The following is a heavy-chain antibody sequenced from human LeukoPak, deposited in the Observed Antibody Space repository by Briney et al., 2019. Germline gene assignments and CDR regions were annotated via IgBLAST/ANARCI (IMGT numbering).Heavy chain of an antibody. CDR1: GFPFSNAW. J-gene: IGHJ4*02. CDR3: STVSPYYGSGTTSPDS. D-gene: IGHD3-10*01. V-gene: IGHV3-15*01. Sequence: GGSLRLSCEASGFPFSNAWMSWVRQAPGKGLEWVSRIKSKTDGGKTDYAAPVQGRFSISRDDSENTLYLQMNGLNTEDTAVYYCSTVSPYYGSGTTSPDSWGQGTLVVVSS. CDR2: IKSKTDGGKT.